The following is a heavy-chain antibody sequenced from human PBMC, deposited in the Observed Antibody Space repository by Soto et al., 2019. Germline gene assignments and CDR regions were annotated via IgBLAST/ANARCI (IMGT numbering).Heavy chain of an antibody. CDR2: THHRGRT. CDR3: ARPEATVLDY. V-gene: IGHV4-4*02. J-gene: IGHJ4*02. Sequence: QVQLQESGPGLVKPSGTLSLTCTVSGGSMSSSNWWNWVRQPPGKGLEWIGETHHRGRTNYNPSLKSRVTISVDKSKNHFSRKLSSVTAADTAVYYCARPEATVLDYWGQGTLVTVSS. CDR1: GGSMSSSNW. D-gene: IGHD4-17*01.